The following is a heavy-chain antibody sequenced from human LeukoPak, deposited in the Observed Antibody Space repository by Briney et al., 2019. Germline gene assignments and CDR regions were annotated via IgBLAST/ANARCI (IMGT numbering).Heavy chain of an antibody. J-gene: IGHJ4*02. CDR2: IYSGGST. CDR1: GFTVSSHY. Sequence: GGSLRLPCAASGFTVSSHYMSWVRQAPGKGLEWVSVIYSGGSTYYADSVKGRFTISRDNSKNPLYLQMNSLRAEDTAVYYCAGPSLSDYDSSGYPTDYWGQGTLVTVSS. CDR3: AGPSLSDYDSSGYPTDY. D-gene: IGHD3-22*01. V-gene: IGHV3-66*04.